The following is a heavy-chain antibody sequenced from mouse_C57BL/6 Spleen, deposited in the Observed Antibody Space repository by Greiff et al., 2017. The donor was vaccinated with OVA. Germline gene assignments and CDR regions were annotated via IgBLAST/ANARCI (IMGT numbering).Heavy chain of an antibody. D-gene: IGHD4-1*01. CDR1: GYTFTSYW. Sequence: VQLQQPGAELVRPGSSVKLSCKASGYTFTSYWMHWVKQRPIQGLEWIGNIDPSDSETHYNQKFKDKATLTVDKSSSTAYMQLSSLTSEDSAVYYCARGNWGYAMDYWGQGTSVTVSS. J-gene: IGHJ4*01. CDR3: ARGNWGYAMDY. CDR2: IDPSDSET. V-gene: IGHV1-52*01.